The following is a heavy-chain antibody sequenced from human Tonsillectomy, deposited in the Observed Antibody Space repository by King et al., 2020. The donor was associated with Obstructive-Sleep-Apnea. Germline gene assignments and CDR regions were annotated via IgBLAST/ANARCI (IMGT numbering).Heavy chain of an antibody. Sequence: VQLQQWGTGLLKPSETLSLTCAVFGGSFSDYYWSWIRQPPGKGLEWIGKINHSGSTNYNPSLKSRLTISVDTSKNKFSLRLNSVTAADTAVYYCARGSGAAAVNWFDPWGQGTLVTVSS. J-gene: IGHJ5*02. CDR2: INHSGST. V-gene: IGHV4-34*01. CDR3: ARGSGAAAVNWFDP. D-gene: IGHD6-13*01. CDR1: GGSFSDYY.